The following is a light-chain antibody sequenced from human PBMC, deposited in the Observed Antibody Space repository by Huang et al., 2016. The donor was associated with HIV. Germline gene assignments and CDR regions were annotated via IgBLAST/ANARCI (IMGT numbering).Light chain of an antibody. CDR3: QQFGDPFT. CDR2: GAA. Sequence: EVVLTQSPGTLSLSLGERATLSCRASQIVGSSYLAWYQQKPGQAPRLLIYGAAGRASGIPDRFSGSGSGTDFTLTINRLEPEDFAMYYCQQFGDPFTFGGGTKVEIK. CDR1: QIVGSSY. J-gene: IGKJ4*01. V-gene: IGKV3-20*01.